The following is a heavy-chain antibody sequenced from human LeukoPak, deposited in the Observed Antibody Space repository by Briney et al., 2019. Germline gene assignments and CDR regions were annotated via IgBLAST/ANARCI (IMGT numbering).Heavy chain of an antibody. CDR2: IYTSGST. D-gene: IGHD3-22*01. CDR3: AREKPLYYYDSSGYFDY. J-gene: IGHJ4*02. CDR1: GGSTSSGSYY. V-gene: IGHV4-61*02. Sequence: SETLSLTCTVSGGSTSSGSYYWSWIRQPAGKGPEWIGRIYTSGSTTYNPSLKSRVTISVDTSKNQFSLKLSSVTAADTAVYYCAREKPLYYYDSSGYFDYWGQGTLVTVSS.